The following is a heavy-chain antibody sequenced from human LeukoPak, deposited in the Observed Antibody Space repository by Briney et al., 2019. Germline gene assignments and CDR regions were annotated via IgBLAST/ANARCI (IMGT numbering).Heavy chain of an antibody. CDR2: ISSSSSYI. V-gene: IGHV3-21*01. CDR1: GFTFSSYS. Sequence: GGSLRLSCAASGFTFSSYSMNWVRQAPGKGLEWVSSISSSSSYIYYADSVKGRFTISRDNAKNSLYLQMNSLRVEDTAVYYCARDSKRWLPNPDAFDIWGQGTMVTVSS. D-gene: IGHD5-12*01. J-gene: IGHJ3*02. CDR3: ARDSKRWLPNPDAFDI.